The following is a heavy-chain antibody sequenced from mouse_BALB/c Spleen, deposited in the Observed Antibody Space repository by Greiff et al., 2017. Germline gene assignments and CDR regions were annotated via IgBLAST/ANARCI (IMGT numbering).Heavy chain of an antibody. CDR3: ASLYDGYFYY. V-gene: IGHV5-12-2*01. CDR1: GFTFSSYT. J-gene: IGHJ2*01. Sequence: EVMLVESGGGLVQPGGSLKLSCAASGFTFSSYTMSWVRQTPEKRLEWVAYISNGGGSTYYPDTVKGRFTISRDNAKNTLYLQMSSLKSEDTAMYYCASLYDGYFYYWGQGTTLTVSS. CDR2: ISNGGGST. D-gene: IGHD2-3*01.